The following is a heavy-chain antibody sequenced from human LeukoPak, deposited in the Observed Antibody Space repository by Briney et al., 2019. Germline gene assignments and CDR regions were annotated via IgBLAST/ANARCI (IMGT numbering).Heavy chain of an antibody. CDR1: GYTFTSYG. CDR3: ARGLYCSSTSCYAGGWFDP. V-gene: IGHV1-18*01. Sequence: GASVKVSCKASGYTFTSYGISWVRQAPGQGLGWMGWISAYNGNTNYAQKLQGRVTMTTDTSTSTAYMELRSLRSDDTAVYYCARGLYCSSTSCYAGGWFDPWGQGTLVTVSS. J-gene: IGHJ5*02. D-gene: IGHD2-2*01. CDR2: ISAYNGNT.